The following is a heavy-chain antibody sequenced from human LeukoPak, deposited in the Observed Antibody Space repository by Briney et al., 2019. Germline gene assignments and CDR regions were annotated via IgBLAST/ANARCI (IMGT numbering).Heavy chain of an antibody. CDR3: AREDYGNYYYYYMDV. V-gene: IGHV3-7*01. J-gene: IGHJ6*03. Sequence: GGSLRLSCAASGFTFSSYWMSWVRQAPGKGREWGANIKQDGREKYYVDSVKGRFTIARDNAKTSLYLQMNSLRAEDTAVYYCAREDYGNYYYYYMDVWGKGTTVTVSS. CDR1: GFTFSSYW. D-gene: IGHD4-17*01. CDR2: IKQDGREK.